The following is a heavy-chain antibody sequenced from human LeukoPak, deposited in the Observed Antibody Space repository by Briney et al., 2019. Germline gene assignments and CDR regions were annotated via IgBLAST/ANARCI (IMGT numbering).Heavy chain of an antibody. D-gene: IGHD2-2*01. CDR1: GFTFNNYG. CDR3: AKSEYCSASSCYHPFDF. CDR2: ISFDGTTK. V-gene: IGHV3-30*18. J-gene: IGHJ4*02. Sequence: GGSLRLSCAASGFTFNNYGIHWVRQAPGKGLEWVAVISFDGTTKYYADSVKGRFTISRDNSKNTLYLQMNSLRAEETAVYYCAKSEYCSASSCYHPFDFWGQGTLVTVSS.